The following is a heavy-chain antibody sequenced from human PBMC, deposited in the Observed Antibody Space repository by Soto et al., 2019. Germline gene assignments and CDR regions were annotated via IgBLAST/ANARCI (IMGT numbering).Heavy chain of an antibody. V-gene: IGHV4-30-4*01. CDR2: VYYTGST. CDR3: VRTARQGAVAPHWFDR. D-gene: IGHD2-21*02. J-gene: IGHJ5*02. CDR1: GASIRSTDYY. Sequence: SETLSLTCTVSGASIRSTDYYWSWIRQAPGKGLEWIGYVYYTGSTYYNPSLISRLTISVDTSKNQFSLKLTSVTAAETAVYYCVRTARQGAVAPHWFDRWGQGTQVTVSS.